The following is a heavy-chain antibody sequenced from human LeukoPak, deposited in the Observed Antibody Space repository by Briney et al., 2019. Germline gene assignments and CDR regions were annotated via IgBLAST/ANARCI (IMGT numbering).Heavy chain of an antibody. CDR1: GGTFSSFA. D-gene: IGHD2-21*01. V-gene: IGHV1-69*05. Sequence: ASVKVSCKPSGGTFSSFAISWVRQAPGQGLEWMGGIIPLFGTATYSQMFQGRVTITTDESTSTAYMDLSSLKSEDTAVYYCARLMTSYYYFDYWGLGTLVTVSS. J-gene: IGHJ4*02. CDR2: IIPLFGTA. CDR3: ARLMTSYYYFDY.